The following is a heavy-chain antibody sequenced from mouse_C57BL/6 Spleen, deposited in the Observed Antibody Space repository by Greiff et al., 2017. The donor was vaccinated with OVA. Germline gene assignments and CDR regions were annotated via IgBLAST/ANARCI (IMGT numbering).Heavy chain of an antibody. CDR1: GYKFTDYE. Sequence: QVQLQQSGAELVRPGASVTLSCKASGYKFTDYELHWVKQTPVHGLEWIGAIDPEAGGNAYNQQFKGKAILTAYQSSSTAYMELRSLTSEDTAVYDCTREWVVATIAIDYWGQGTSVTVSS. D-gene: IGHD1-1*01. V-gene: IGHV1-15*01. CDR3: TREWVVATIAIDY. CDR2: IDPEAGGN. J-gene: IGHJ4*01.